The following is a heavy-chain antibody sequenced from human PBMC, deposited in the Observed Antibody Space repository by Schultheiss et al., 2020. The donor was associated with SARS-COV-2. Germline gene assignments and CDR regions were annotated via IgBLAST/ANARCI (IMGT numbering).Heavy chain of an antibody. CDR3: TRHRYSSSSYYFDY. Sequence: SETLSLTCAVYGGSFSGYYWSWIRQHPGKGLEWIGYIYYSGSTYYNPSLKSRVTISVDTSKNQFSLKLSSVTAADTAVYYCTRHRYSSSSYYFDYWGQGTLVTVSS. D-gene: IGHD6-13*01. J-gene: IGHJ4*02. V-gene: IGHV4-34*01. CDR2: IYYSGST. CDR1: GGSFSGYY.